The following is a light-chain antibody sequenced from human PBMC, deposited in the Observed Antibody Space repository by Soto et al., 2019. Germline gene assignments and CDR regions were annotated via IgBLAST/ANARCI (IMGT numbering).Light chain of an antibody. V-gene: IGKV3-20*01. CDR1: QSVKSRY. CDR2: GTS. J-gene: IGKJ4*01. CDR3: QHYKVWPLP. Sequence: ILLTQSTRTLALFPGERATLPCRATQSVKSRYLAWYQHKPGQAPRLLIYGTSSRATGIPDRFSGSGSGTEFTLTIFSLQSEDSTVDYSQHYKVWPLPFGGRTKVDI.